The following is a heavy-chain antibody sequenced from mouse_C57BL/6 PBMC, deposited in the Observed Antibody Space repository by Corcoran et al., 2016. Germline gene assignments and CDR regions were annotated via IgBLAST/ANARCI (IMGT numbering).Heavy chain of an antibody. CDR1: GYTFTTYG. Sequence: QIQLVQSGPELKKPGETVKISCKASGYTFTTYGMSWVKQAPGKGLKWMGWINTYSGVPIYADAFKGRFAFSLETSASTAYLQINNLKNEDTATYFCARLGYYGSSYYFDYWGQGTTLTVSS. CDR2: INTYSGVP. D-gene: IGHD1-1*01. J-gene: IGHJ2*01. V-gene: IGHV9-3*01. CDR3: ARLGYYGSSYYFDY.